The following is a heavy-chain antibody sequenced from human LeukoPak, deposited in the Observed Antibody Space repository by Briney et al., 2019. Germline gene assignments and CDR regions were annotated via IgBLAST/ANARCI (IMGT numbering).Heavy chain of an antibody. V-gene: IGHV3-74*01. CDR2: INPDDKSA. D-gene: IGHD2/OR15-2a*01. J-gene: IGHJ3*02. Sequence: GGSLRLSCAATGFTFSKYWLHWLRQAPGKGLVWVSRINPDDKSASYADSVKGRFTIARDDARKTLYLQMNSLRAEDTAVYYCLTIVETTFDAFDIWGQGTMVTVSS. CDR1: GFTFSKYW. CDR3: LTIVETTFDAFDI.